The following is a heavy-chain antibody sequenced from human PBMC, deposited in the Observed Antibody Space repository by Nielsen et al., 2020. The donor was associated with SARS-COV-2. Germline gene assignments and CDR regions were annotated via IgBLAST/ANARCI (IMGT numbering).Heavy chain of an antibody. V-gene: IGHV3-33*08. CDR3: ARGGEEPYYNFWSGYYRGYYYYGMDV. CDR1: GFTFSSYG. J-gene: IGHJ6*02. D-gene: IGHD3-3*01. CDR2: IWYDGSNK. Sequence: GGSLRLSCAASGFTFSSYGMHWVRQAPGKGLEWVAVIWYDGSNKYYADSVKGRFTISRDNSKNTLYLQMNSLRAEDTAVYYCARGGEEPYYNFWSGYYRGYYYYGMDVWGQGTTVTVS.